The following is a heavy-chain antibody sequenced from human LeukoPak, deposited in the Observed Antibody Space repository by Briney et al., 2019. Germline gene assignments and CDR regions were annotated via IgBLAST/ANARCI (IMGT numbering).Heavy chain of an antibody. Sequence: GGSLRLSCAASGFTFSSYAMSWVRQAPGKGLEWVSSISSSSSYIYYADSVKGRFTISRDNAKNSLYLQMNSLRAEDTAVYYCAKERSGYYQDGAFDIWGQGTMVTVSS. CDR2: ISSSSSYI. CDR3: AKERSGYYQDGAFDI. J-gene: IGHJ3*02. V-gene: IGHV3-21*01. D-gene: IGHD3-3*01. CDR1: GFTFSSYA.